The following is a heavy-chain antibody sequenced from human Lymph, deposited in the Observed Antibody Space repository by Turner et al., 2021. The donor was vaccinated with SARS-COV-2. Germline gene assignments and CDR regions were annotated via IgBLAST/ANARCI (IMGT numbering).Heavy chain of an antibody. CDR2: IKTKTDGGTT. Sequence: EVQLFVSGGVLVKPGGSLSLSCAASGFTLSNAWMTWGRQAAGKGLEWVGRIKTKTDGGTTDYAAPVKGRFTISRDDSKNTLDLQMNSLKTEDTAVYYCTKHSAPDYWGQGTLVTVSS. CDR3: TKHSAPDY. D-gene: IGHD6-13*01. J-gene: IGHJ4*02. CDR1: GFTLSNAW. V-gene: IGHV3-15*01.